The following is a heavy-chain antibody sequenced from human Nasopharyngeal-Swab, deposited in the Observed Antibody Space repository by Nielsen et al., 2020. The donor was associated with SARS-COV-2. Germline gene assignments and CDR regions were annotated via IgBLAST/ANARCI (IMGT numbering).Heavy chain of an antibody. J-gene: IGHJ4*02. D-gene: IGHD1-26*01. V-gene: IGHV4-39*07. Sequence: WIRQPPGKGLEWIGSIYHSGDTYYNPSLRSRVTMSVDKSKNQFSLKLSSVTAADTAVYYCARRGLVGVTISFDYWGQGTLVTVSS. CDR3: ARRGLVGVTISFDY. CDR2: IYHSGDT.